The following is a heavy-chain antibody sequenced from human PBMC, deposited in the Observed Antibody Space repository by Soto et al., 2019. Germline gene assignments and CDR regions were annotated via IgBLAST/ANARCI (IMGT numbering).Heavy chain of an antibody. D-gene: IGHD6-6*01. V-gene: IGHV1-69*13. CDR3: ARADRSIADVVGH. Sequence: GXSVKGSCKASVGSFSSYAISWVRQAPGQGLEWMGGIIPIFGTANYAQKFQGRVTITADESTSTAYMELSSLRSEDTAVYYCARADRSIADVVGHWGQGPLVTVSS. CDR2: IIPIFGTA. CDR1: VGSFSSYA. J-gene: IGHJ4*02.